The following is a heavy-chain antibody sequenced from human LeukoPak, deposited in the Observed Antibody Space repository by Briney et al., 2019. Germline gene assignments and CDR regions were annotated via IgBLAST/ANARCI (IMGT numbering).Heavy chain of an antibody. J-gene: IGHJ4*02. CDR3: AKIAAAGSYYFDY. D-gene: IGHD6-13*01. V-gene: IGHV3-7*01. CDR2: IKQDGSEK. CDR1: GFTFSSYW. Sequence: GGSLRLSCGASGFTFSSYWMHWVRQAPGKGLEWVANIKQDGSEKYYVDSVKGRFTISRDNAKDSLYLQMNSLRAEDTAVYYCAKIAAAGSYYFDYWGQGTLVTVSS.